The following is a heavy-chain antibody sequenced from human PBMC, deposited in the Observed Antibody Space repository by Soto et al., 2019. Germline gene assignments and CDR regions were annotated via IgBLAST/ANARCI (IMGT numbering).Heavy chain of an antibody. CDR3: AREDASGNGTWGTLGNWFDP. CDR2: ITTYSGNT. Sequence: VQLVQSGPEVKKPGASVKVSCRASGYTFTNYPISWVRQAPGQGLEWMGWITTYSGNTHYAQKVQGRIVMTTDRSTSTAYMELRSLRSDDTAVYYCAREDASGNGTWGTLGNWFDPWGQGTLVTVSS. V-gene: IGHV1-18*01. D-gene: IGHD3-10*01. CDR1: GYTFTNYP. J-gene: IGHJ5*02.